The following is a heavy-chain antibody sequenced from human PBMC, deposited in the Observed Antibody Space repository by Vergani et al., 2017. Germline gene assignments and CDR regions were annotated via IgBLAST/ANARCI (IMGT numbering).Heavy chain of an antibody. Sequence: QVQLQESGPGLVKPSQTLSLTCTVSGGSISSGSYYWSWIRQPAGKGLEWIGRIYTSGSTNYNPSLKSRVTMSVDTSKNQFSLKLSSVTAADTAVYYCARVVWGVVPTYYYYYMDVWGKGTTVTVSS. CDR2: IYTSGST. CDR1: GGSISSGSYY. D-gene: IGHD2-2*01. J-gene: IGHJ6*03. CDR3: ARVVWGVVPTYYYYYMDV. V-gene: IGHV4-61*02.